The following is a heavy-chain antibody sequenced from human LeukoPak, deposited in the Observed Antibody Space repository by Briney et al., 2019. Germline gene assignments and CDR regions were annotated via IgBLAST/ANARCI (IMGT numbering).Heavy chain of an antibody. D-gene: IGHD2-15*01. CDR1: GFTFSSYW. Sequence: GSLRLSCAASGFTFSSYWMSWVRQPPGKGLEWIGSIYYSGSTYYNPSLKSRVTISVDTSKNQFSLKLSSVTAADTAVYYCARQDNSADEGTDLWGQGTLVTVSS. CDR3: ARQDNSADEGTDL. CDR2: IYYSGST. V-gene: IGHV4-39*01. J-gene: IGHJ5*02.